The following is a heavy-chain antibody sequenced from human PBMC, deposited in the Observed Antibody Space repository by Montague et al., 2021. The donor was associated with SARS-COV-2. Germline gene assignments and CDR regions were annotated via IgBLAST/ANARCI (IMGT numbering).Heavy chain of an antibody. CDR3: AHRRGLLLSDAFDI. Sequence: PELVKPTQTLTLTCTFSGFSLSTSGVGVGWIRQPPGKALEWLALIYWDDDKRYNPSLKSRLTITKDTSKNQVVLTMTNMDPVDTATYYCAHRRGLLLSDAFDIWGQATMVTVSS. V-gene: IGHV2-5*02. D-gene: IGHD1-26*01. J-gene: IGHJ3*02. CDR2: IYWDDDK. CDR1: GFSLSTSGVG.